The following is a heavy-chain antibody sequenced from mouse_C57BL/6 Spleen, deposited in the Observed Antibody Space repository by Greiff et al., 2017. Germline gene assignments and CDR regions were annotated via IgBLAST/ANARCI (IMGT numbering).Heavy chain of an antibody. V-gene: IGHV1-82*01. J-gene: IGHJ4*01. CDR2: IYPGDGDT. CDR3: ARRGVVADYYAMDY. CDR1: GYAFSCSW. D-gene: IGHD1-1*01. Sequence: QVQLQQSGPELVKPGASVKISCKASGYAFSCSWMNWVKQRPGKGLEWIGRIYPGDGDTNYNGKFKGKATLTADKSSSTAYMQLSSLTSEDSAVYFCARRGVVADYYAMDYWGQGTSVTVSS.